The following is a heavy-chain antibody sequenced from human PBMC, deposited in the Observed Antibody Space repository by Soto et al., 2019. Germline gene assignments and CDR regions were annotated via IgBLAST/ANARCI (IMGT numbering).Heavy chain of an antibody. J-gene: IGHJ2*01. V-gene: IGHV1-18*01. CDR3: ARCYCSAGSCFTCWHFDL. CDR1: GYTFTTFG. D-gene: IGHD2-15*01. Sequence: QVQVVQSGAEVKKPGASVKVACKASGYTFTTFGMSWVRQAPGQGLEWMGWISGENGDTNSAQRFQDRVTMTTDTATNTAYMELRSLTSDDTAVYYCARCYCSAGSCFTCWHFDLWGRCTLVTVSS. CDR2: ISGENGDT.